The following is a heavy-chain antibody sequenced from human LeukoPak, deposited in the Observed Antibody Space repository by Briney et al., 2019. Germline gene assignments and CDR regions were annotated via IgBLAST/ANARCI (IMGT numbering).Heavy chain of an antibody. V-gene: IGHV3-30-3*01. CDR3: ARGRIAAAGTGGEH. CDR1: GFTFSSYA. D-gene: IGHD6-13*01. Sequence: GGSLRLSCAASGFTFSSYAMHWVRQAPGKGLEWVAVISYDGSNKYYADSVKGRFTISRDNSKNTLYLQMNSLRAEDTAVYYCARGRIAAAGTGGEHWGQGTLVTVSS. CDR2: ISYDGSNK. J-gene: IGHJ4*02.